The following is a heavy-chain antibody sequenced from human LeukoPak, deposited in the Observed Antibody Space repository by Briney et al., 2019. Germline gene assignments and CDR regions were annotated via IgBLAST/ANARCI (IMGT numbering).Heavy chain of an antibody. CDR2: ISSSSSSYI. D-gene: IGHD3-10*01. CDR1: GFTFSSYS. Sequence: KPGGSLRLSCAASGFTFSSYSMNWVRQAPGKGLEWVSSISSSSSSYIYYADSVKGRFTISRDNAKNSLYLQMNSLRAEDTAVYYCARDPWNYYGSNDYWGQGTLVTVSS. J-gene: IGHJ4*02. CDR3: ARDPWNYYGSNDY. V-gene: IGHV3-21*01.